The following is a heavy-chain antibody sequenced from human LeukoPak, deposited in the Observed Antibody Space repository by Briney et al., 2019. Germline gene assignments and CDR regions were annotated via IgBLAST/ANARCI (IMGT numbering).Heavy chain of an antibody. J-gene: IGHJ5*02. V-gene: IGHV4-34*01. CDR2: INHSGST. D-gene: IGHD2-2*01. CDR3: ARAGFVVVVPAAIRNWFDP. CDR1: GGSFSGYY. Sequence: SETLSLTCAVYGGSFSGYYWSWIRQPPGKGLGWIGEINHSGSTNYNPSLKSRVTISVDTSKNQFSLKLSSVTAADTAVYYCARAGFVVVVPAAIRNWFDPWGQGTLVTVSS.